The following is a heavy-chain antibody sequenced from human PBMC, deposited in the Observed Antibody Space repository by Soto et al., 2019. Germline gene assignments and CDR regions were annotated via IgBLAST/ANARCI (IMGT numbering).Heavy chain of an antibody. D-gene: IGHD4-17*01. J-gene: IGHJ4*02. CDR3: ARDGRYLTVNGVYYFDY. Sequence: GGSLRLSCAASGFTFSSYSMNWVRQAPGKGLEWVSSISSSSSYIYYADSMKGRFTISRDNAKNSLYLQMNSLRAEDTAVYYCARDGRYLTVNGVYYFDYWGQGTLVTVSS. CDR1: GFTFSSYS. V-gene: IGHV3-21*01. CDR2: ISSSSSYI.